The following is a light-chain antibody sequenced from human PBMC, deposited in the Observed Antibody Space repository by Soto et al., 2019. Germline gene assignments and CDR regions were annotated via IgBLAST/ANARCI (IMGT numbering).Light chain of an antibody. CDR2: VNS. CDR1: SSNIGAGYD. J-gene: IGLJ2*01. Sequence: QSVLTQPPSVSGAPGQRVTISCTGSSSNIGAGYDVHWYQQLPGTAPKLLIYVNSNRPSGVPDRFSGSKSGTSASLAITGLQAEDEADCYCQSYDSSLSAVVFGGGTKLTVL. CDR3: QSYDSSLSAVV. V-gene: IGLV1-40*01.